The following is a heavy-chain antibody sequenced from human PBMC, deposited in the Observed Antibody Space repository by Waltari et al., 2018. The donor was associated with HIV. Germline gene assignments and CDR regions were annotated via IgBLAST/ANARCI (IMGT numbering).Heavy chain of an antibody. D-gene: IGHD2-8*02. CDR2: ISGSGVTT. Sequence: DVKILESGGGLVQPGGSLTLSCAVSGSTFPNYGLVWVRQAPEKGLEWVSGISGSGVTTYYADSVKGRFTISRDNSKNTVNLQMDNLRANDTAVYYCAQGTGFSTNPFDYWGQGTLVTVSS. V-gene: IGHV3-23*01. CDR3: AQGTGFSTNPFDY. CDR1: GSTFPNYG. J-gene: IGHJ4*02.